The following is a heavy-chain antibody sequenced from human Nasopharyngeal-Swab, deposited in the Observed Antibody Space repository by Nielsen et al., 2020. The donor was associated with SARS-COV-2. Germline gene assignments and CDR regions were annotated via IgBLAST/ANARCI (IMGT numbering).Heavy chain of an antibody. CDR2: INAGNGNT. J-gene: IGHJ6*02. Sequence: ASVKVSCKASGYTFTSYAMHWVRQAPGQRLEWMGWINAGNGNTKYSQKFQGRVTITRDTSASTAYMELSSLRSEDTAVYYCARDFRQRWELLHYYYYYGMDVWGHGTTVTVSS. CDR1: GYTFTSYA. CDR3: ARDFRQRWELLHYYYYYGMDV. V-gene: IGHV1-3*01. D-gene: IGHD1-26*01.